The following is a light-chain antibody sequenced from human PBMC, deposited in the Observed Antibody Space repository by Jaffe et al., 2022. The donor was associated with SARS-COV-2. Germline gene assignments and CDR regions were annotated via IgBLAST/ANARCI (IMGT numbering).Light chain of an antibody. CDR1: SSNIGAGYD. CDR3: QSFDYSLRDYV. Sequence: QSLLTQSPSVSGAPGQRVTISCTGSSSNIGAGYDVQWYQQFPGTAPRLLIYANTNRPSGVPDRFSGSSSGTSASLAISGLQAEDEADYYCQSFDYSLRDYVFGSGTKVTVL. J-gene: IGLJ1*01. CDR2: ANT. V-gene: IGLV1-40*01.